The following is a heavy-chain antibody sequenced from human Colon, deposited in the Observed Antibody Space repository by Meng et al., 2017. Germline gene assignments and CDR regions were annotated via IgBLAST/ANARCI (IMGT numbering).Heavy chain of an antibody. Sequence: QMLLRESGPGLVKPSGTLSLTCAVSGVSISTTNWWTWFRQSPGKGLEWIGEIAHTGRTNYNRSLKSRVTATMDTSKNHFSLNVTSVTAADTAVYYCGTTDINYCPIHYWGQGTLVTVSS. CDR1: GVSISTTNW. V-gene: IGHV4-4*02. CDR2: IAHTGRT. J-gene: IGHJ4*02. CDR3: GTTDINYCPIHY. D-gene: IGHD1/OR15-1a*01.